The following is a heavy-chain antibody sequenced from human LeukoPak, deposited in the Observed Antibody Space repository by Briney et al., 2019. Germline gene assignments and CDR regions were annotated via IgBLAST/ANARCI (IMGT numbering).Heavy chain of an antibody. J-gene: IGHJ4*02. D-gene: IGHD1-26*01. Sequence: PGGSLRLTCAASGFTFSSYWLSWVRQAPGKGLEWVANIKQDGSEKYYVDSVKGRFTISRDNAKNSLYLQMNSLRAEDTAVYYCARDGSVGATGIWGQGTLVTVSS. CDR2: IKQDGSEK. CDR3: ARDGSVGATGI. V-gene: IGHV3-7*01. CDR1: GFTFSSYW.